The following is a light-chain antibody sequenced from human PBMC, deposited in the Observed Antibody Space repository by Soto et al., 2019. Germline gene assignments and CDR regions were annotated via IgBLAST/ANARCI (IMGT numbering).Light chain of an antibody. Sequence: IVLTQSPGTLSLSPGERATVSCRASETIGRAYFAWYQHRPGRTPRLVLSATSNRAAGIPDRFGGSGSGADFTLTISGVEPEDFAVYYCQQYGAPPLTFGPGTKVD. CDR2: ATS. CDR1: ETIGRAY. CDR3: QQYGAPPLT. J-gene: IGKJ3*01. V-gene: IGKV3-20*01.